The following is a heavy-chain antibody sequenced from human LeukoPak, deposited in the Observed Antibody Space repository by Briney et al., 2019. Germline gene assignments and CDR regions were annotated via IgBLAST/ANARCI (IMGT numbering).Heavy chain of an antibody. CDR2: ISGSGGST. Sequence: PGGSLRLSCAASGFTFSSYAMSWVRQAPGKGLEWVSAISGSGGSTYYADSVKGRFTISRDNSKNTLYLQMNSLRAEDTAVYYCARGGESGSYWVTHYYYYYMDVWGKGTTVTVSS. V-gene: IGHV3-23*01. CDR1: GFTFSSYA. D-gene: IGHD1-26*01. CDR3: ARGGESGSYWVTHYYYYYMDV. J-gene: IGHJ6*03.